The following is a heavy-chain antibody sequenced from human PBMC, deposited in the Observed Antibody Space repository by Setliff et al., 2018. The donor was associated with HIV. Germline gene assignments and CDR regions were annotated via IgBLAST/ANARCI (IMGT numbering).Heavy chain of an antibody. V-gene: IGHV3-7*05. D-gene: IGHD6-19*01. CDR3: ANRQWASNAWYSFDY. Sequence: PGGPLRLSCAASGYTVSSYWVAWVRQCPGKGLEWVANIQQHGREIHYVASVEGRFTISRDNAKNSLYLQMNSLRAEDPAVYYCANRQWASNAWYSFDYWGQGALVTVSS. J-gene: IGHJ4*02. CDR2: IQQHGREI. CDR1: GYTVSSYW.